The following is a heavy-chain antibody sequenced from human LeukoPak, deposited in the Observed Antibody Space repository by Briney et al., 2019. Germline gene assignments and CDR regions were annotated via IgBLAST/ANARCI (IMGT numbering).Heavy chain of an antibody. J-gene: IGHJ3*02. CDR2: ISSNGGST. Sequence: GGSLRLSCAASGFTFSSYAMHWVRQAPGKGLEYVSAISSNGGSTYYANSVKGRSTISRDNSKNTLYLQMGSLRAEDMAVYYCARDSVSGGAFDIWGQGTMVTVSS. D-gene: IGHD3-10*01. CDR3: ARDSVSGGAFDI. V-gene: IGHV3-64*01. CDR1: GFTFSSYA.